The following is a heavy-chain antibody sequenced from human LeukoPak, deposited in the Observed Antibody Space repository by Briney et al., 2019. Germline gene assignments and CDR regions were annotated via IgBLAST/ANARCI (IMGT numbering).Heavy chain of an antibody. Sequence: GKSLRLSCAASGFTFSAHGTHWVRQAPAKGLERVAVIYNDGSNKSYGDAVMVRFPISRDDSKTTLYLQMNSLSAESTAVYSSARDHHTGYYDSSGFHWLDPWGAGNLVTVSS. J-gene: IGHJ5*02. D-gene: IGHD3-22*01. CDR3: ARDHHTGYYDSSGFHWLDP. CDR2: IYNDGSNK. V-gene: IGHV3-33*01. CDR1: GFTFSAHG.